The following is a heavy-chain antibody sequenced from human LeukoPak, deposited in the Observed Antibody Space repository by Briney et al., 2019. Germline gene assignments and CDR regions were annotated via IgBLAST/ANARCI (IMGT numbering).Heavy chain of an antibody. CDR1: GFTFSDFY. Sequence: GGSLRLSCAASGFTFSDFYMSWIRQAPGKGLEWVSYITRSGSTIYHPDPVKGRFTISRDNPKKPLYLQMNSLRAEDRAVYYCAGYNWKYGVVYWGHRTLVTVSS. D-gene: IGHD1-7*01. CDR2: ITRSGSTI. V-gene: IGHV3-11*01. J-gene: IGHJ4*01. CDR3: AGYNWKYGVVY.